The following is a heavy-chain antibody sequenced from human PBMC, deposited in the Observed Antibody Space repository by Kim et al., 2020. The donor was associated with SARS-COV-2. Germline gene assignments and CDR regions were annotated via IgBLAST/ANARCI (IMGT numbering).Heavy chain of an antibody. CDR1: GFTFSSYA. CDR2: ISGSGGST. J-gene: IGHJ4*02. D-gene: IGHD6-13*01. V-gene: IGHV3-23*01. CDR3: ASGSSWTSYYFDY. Sequence: GGSLRLSCAASGFTFSSYAMSWVRQAPGKGLEWVSAISGSGGSTYYADSVKGRFTISRDNSKNTLYLQMNSLRAEDTAVYYCASGSSWTSYYFDYWGQGTLVTVSS.